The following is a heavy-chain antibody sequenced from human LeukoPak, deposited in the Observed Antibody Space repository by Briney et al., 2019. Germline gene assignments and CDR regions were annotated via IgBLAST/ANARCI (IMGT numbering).Heavy chain of an antibody. V-gene: IGHV4-59*08. D-gene: IGHD6-19*01. CDR3: ARTYSCGLDY. CDR2: IYYSGST. J-gene: IGHJ4*02. Sequence: SETLSLTCTVSGGSISSYYWSWIRQPPGKGLEWIGYIYYSGSTNYNPSLKSRVTISVDTSKNQFSLKLSSVTAADTAVYYCARTYSCGLDYWGQGTLVTVSS. CDR1: GGSISSYY.